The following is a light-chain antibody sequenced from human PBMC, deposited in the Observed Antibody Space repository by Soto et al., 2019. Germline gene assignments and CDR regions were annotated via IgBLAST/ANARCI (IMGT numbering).Light chain of an antibody. CDR3: QQYNSYSRT. CDR1: QSISSW. J-gene: IGKJ1*01. CDR2: KAS. V-gene: IGKV1-5*03. Sequence: DIQMTQSPSTLSASVGDSLPITCRASQSISSWLAWYQQKPGKANKLLIYKASSLESGVPSRFSGSGSGTEFTLTISSLQPDDFATYYCQQYNSYSRTFGQGTKVDIK.